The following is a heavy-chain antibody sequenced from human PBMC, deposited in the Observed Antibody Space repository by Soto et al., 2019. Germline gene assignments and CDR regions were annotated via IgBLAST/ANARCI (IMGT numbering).Heavy chain of an antibody. CDR2: IKQDGSEK. D-gene: IGHD7-27*01. V-gene: IGHV3-7*03. CDR1: GFTFSSYW. CDR3: AREGHWGSDYYYYYMDV. Sequence: GGSLRLSCAASGFTFSSYWMSWVRQAPGKGLEWVANIKQDGSEKYYVDSVKGRFTISRDNAKNSLYLQMNSLRAEDTAVYYCAREGHWGSDYYYYYMDVWGKGTTVTVS. J-gene: IGHJ6*03.